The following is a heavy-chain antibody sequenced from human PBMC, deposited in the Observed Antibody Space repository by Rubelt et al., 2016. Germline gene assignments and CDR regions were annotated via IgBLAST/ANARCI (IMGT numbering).Heavy chain of an antibody. J-gene: IGHJ6*02. CDR3: TTKNYYGSVGMDV. V-gene: IGHV3-15*01. Sequence: APGKGLEWVGRIKSKTDGGTTDYAAPVKGRFTISRDDSKNTLYLQMNSLKTEDTAVYYCTTKNYYGSVGMDVWGQGTTVTVSS. CDR2: IKSKTDGGTT. D-gene: IGHD3-10*01.